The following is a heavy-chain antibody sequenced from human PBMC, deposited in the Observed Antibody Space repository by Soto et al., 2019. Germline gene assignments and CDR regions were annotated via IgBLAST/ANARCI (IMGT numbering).Heavy chain of an antibody. D-gene: IGHD3-10*01. CDR1: GFTFSSYA. CDR2: ISGSGGST. Sequence: XGSLRLSVAASGFTFSSYAMSWVRQAAGKGLEWVSAISGSGGSTYYADSVKGRFTISRDNSKNTLYLQMNSLRAEDTAVYYCAKDRPLLSPLGDDYWGQGTLVTVSS. CDR3: AKDRPLLSPLGDDY. V-gene: IGHV3-23*01. J-gene: IGHJ4*02.